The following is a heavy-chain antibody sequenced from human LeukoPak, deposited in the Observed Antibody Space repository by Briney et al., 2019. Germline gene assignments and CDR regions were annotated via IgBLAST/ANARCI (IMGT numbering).Heavy chain of an antibody. CDR2: IKEDGTEK. V-gene: IGHV3-7*01. D-gene: IGHD3-16*01. Sequence: GGSLRLSCAASGFNISDFWMTWVRQAPGKGREWVANIKEDGTEKHLVDSVKGRFTISRDNTKNLLYLQMNSLRGDDTATYYCVRESRPGGAMGLYHNFDYWGQGTLVAVPS. CDR3: VRESRPGGAMGLYHNFDY. CDR1: GFNISDFW. J-gene: IGHJ4*02.